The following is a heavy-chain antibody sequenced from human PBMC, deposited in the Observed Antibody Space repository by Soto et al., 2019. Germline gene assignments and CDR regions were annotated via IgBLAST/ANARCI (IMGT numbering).Heavy chain of an antibody. CDR1: GYTFTSYD. J-gene: IGHJ5*02. CDR2: MNPNSGNT. CDR3: ARKQVPDYYDSSGYPLFDP. Sequence: ASVKVSCKASGYTFTSYDINLVRQATGQGLEWMGWMNPNSGNTGYAQKFQGRVTMTRNTSISTAYMELSSLRSEDTAVYYCARKQVPDYYDSSGYPLFDPWGQGTLVTVSS. D-gene: IGHD3-22*01. V-gene: IGHV1-8*01.